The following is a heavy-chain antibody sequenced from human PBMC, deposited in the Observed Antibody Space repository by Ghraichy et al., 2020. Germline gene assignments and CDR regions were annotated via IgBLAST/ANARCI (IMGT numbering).Heavy chain of an antibody. CDR1: GGSISSYY. Sequence: SETLSLTCSVSGGSISSYYWSWIRQPPGKGLEWIGYIYNSGSTNYNPSLKSRVTISEDTSKNQFYLRLSSVTAADTAVYYCARSRLQSYAGYYGMEVWGQGTTVTVSS. J-gene: IGHJ6*02. D-gene: IGHD4-11*01. CDR2: IYNSGST. CDR3: ARSRLQSYAGYYGMEV. V-gene: IGHV4-59*01.